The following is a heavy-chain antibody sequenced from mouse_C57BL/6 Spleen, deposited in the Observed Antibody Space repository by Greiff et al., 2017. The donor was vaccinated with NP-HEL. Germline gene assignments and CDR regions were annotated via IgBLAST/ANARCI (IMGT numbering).Heavy chain of an antibody. J-gene: IGHJ4*01. CDR1: GYTFTSYG. CDR3: AREGNITTVAMDY. D-gene: IGHD1-1*01. CDR2: IYPRSGNT. Sequence: QVQLKESGAELARPGASVKLSCKASGYTFTSYGISWVKQRTGQGLEWIGEIYPRSGNTYYNEKFKGKATLTADKSSSTAYMELRSLTSEDSAVYFCAREGNITTVAMDYWGQGTSVTVSS. V-gene: IGHV1-81*01.